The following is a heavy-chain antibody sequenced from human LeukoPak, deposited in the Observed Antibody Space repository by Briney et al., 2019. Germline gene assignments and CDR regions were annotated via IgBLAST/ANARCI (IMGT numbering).Heavy chain of an antibody. CDR2: IYWDDDK. D-gene: IGHD6-19*01. V-gene: IGHV2-5*02. CDR1: GFSLSTSGVG. J-gene: IGHJ4*02. Sequence: QSGPTLVNPTQTLTPTCTFSGFSLSTSGVGVGWIRQPPGKALEWLALIYWDDDKRYSPSLKSRLTITKDTSKNQVVLTMTNMDPVDTATYYCAHRPRPIRGYSSGWYFDYWGQGTLVTVSS. CDR3: AHRPRPIRGYSSGWYFDY.